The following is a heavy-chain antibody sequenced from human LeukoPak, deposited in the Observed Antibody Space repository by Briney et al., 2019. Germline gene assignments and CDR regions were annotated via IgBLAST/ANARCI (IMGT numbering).Heavy chain of an antibody. CDR3: AKDRPNYYGSNGHYYRRDGDY. CDR2: ITSSGDGT. J-gene: IGHJ4*02. D-gene: IGHD3-22*01. V-gene: IGHV3-23*01. CDR1: GFTFSVYA. Sequence: GGSLRLSCAASGFTFSVYAMSWVRQAPGKGLQWVSSITSSGDGTYYADSVKGRFTISRDNSENMLYLQMNSLRVEDTAVYFCAKDRPNYYGSNGHYYRRDGDYWGQGTLVTVSS.